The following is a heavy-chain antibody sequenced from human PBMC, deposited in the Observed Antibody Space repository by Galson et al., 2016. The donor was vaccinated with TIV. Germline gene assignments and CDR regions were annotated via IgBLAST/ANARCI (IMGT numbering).Heavy chain of an antibody. CDR3: ARIIGYWVGYYTMDV. CDR2: IYSGGNT. CDR1: GFSVSSNY. V-gene: IGHV3-53*01. Sequence: SLRLSCAASGFSVSSNYMTWVRQAPGKGLECVSVIYSGGNTYYADSVKGRFTISRDNSKSSLYLQMNSLRAEDAAVYYCARIIGYWVGYYTMDVWGQGTTVTVSS. J-gene: IGHJ6*02. D-gene: IGHD2-8*02.